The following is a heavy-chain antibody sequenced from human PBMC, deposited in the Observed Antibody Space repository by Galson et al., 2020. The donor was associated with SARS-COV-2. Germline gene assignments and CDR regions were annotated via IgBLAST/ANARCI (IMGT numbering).Heavy chain of an antibody. CDR2: ISSDGSNS. CDR3: ARGGEWELPYYFDY. CDR1: GFTFSNYV. J-gene: IGHJ4*02. V-gene: IGHV3-30*04. Sequence: GGSLRLSCAASGFTFSNYVMHWVRQAPGKGPEWVAVISSDGSNSFYADSLKGRFTISRDNSKSPLYLQMNSLRAEDTAVYYCARGGEWELPYYFDYWGQGTLVTVSS. D-gene: IGHD1-26*01.